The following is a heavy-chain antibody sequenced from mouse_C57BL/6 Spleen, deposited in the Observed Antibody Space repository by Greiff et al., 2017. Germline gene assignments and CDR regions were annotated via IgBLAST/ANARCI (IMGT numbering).Heavy chain of an antibody. CDR1: GFSLTSYA. J-gene: IGHJ2*01. V-gene: IGHV2-9-1*01. D-gene: IGHD1-1*01. CDR2: IWTGGGT. CDR3: ARNPYYYGSSQSYYFDY. Sequence: VKLVESGPGLVAPSQSLSITCTVSGFSLTSYAISWVRQPPGKGLEWLGVIWTGGGTNYNSALKSRLSISKNNSKSQVFLKMNSLQTDDTARYYCARNPYYYGSSQSYYFDYWGQGTTLTVSS.